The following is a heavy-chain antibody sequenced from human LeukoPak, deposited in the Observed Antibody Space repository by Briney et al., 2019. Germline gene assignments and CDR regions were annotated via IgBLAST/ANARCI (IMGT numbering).Heavy chain of an antibody. Sequence: GGSLRLSCAASGITFSSYNMNWVRQAPGKGLEWVSSISSDTDYIYYTDSVKGRFTISRDNAKKSLYLQMNRLRAEDTSVYYCAGGGSYFAYGGRGPLVAVSS. J-gene: IGHJ4*02. CDR3: AGGGSYFAY. CDR1: GITFSSYN. D-gene: IGHD3-10*01. CDR2: ISSDTDYI. V-gene: IGHV3-21*01.